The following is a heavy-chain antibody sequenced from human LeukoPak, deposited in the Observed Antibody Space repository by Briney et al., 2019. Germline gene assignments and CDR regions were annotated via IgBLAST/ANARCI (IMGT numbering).Heavy chain of an antibody. V-gene: IGHV4-59*08. CDR2: IYNSVRT. J-gene: IGHJ4*02. Sequence: NPSETLSLTCTVSGDSINSYYWNWIRRPPGKGLEWIGYIYNSVRTNYNPSLRSRVTMSVDTSKNQFSLRLTSVTAADTAVYYCARRISGWTGDFDSWGQGTLVTVSS. CDR3: ARRISGWTGDFDS. D-gene: IGHD6-19*01. CDR1: GDSINSYY.